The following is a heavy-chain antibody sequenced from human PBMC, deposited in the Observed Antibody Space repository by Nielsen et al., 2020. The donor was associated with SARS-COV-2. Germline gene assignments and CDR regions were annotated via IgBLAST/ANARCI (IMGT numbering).Heavy chain of an antibody. J-gene: IGHJ3*02. Sequence: ASVKVSCKASGYTFTSYGISWVRQAPGQGLEWMGWINPNSGGTNYAQKFQGWVTMTRGTSISTAYMELSRLRSDDTAVYYCARATPRLGELSSGGAFDIWGQGTMVTVSS. CDR1: GYTFTSYG. D-gene: IGHD3-16*02. CDR2: INPNSGGT. CDR3: ARATPRLGELSSGGAFDI. V-gene: IGHV1-2*04.